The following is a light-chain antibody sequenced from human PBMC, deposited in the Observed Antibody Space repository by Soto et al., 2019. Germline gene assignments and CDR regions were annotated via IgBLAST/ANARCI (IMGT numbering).Light chain of an antibody. CDR2: DAS. V-gene: IGKV1-5*01. CDR3: QQYHSYSWT. Sequence: DIQMTQSPSTLSASVGDRVTITCRASQSINSWLAWYQQKPGKAPKLLTYDASSLESGVPSRLSGSGSGTEFTLTISSLQPDDFATYYCQQYHSYSWTFGQGTKVEIK. CDR1: QSINSW. J-gene: IGKJ1*01.